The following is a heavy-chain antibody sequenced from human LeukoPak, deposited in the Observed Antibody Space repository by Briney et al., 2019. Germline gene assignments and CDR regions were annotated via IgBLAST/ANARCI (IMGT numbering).Heavy chain of an antibody. J-gene: IGHJ4*02. Sequence: SETLSLTCTVSGDSISSGDYYWSWIRQPPGKSLEWIGYIYNSGSTNYNPSLKSRVTMSLGTSKNQFSLKLSSVTAADTAVYYCARGAPASIYYFDYWGQGALVIVSS. CDR3: ARGAPASIYYFDY. CDR1: GDSISSGDYY. V-gene: IGHV4-61*08. D-gene: IGHD2-15*01. CDR2: IYNSGST.